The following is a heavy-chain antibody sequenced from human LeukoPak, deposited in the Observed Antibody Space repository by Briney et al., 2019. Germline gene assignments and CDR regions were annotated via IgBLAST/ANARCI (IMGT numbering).Heavy chain of an antibody. J-gene: IGHJ4*02. CDR3: ARRIGTSYFDY. D-gene: IGHD1-1*01. CDR1: GYSINSGYY. V-gene: IGHV4-38-2*01. CDR2: MYHSGST. Sequence: PSETLSLTCAVSGYSINSGYYWGWIRQPPGKGLEWIGSMYHSGSTYYNPSLKSRVTLSVDTSKNQFSLRLSSVTAADTAVYYCARRIGTSYFDYRGQGTLVTVSP.